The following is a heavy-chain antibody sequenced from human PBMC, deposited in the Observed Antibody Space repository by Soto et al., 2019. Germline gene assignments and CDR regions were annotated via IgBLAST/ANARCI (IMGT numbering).Heavy chain of an antibody. D-gene: IGHD3-22*01. CDR3: AKEQLAMTVVVADYFDS. CDR1: GFTFSTYG. J-gene: IGHJ4*02. CDR2: ISYDGGSK. Sequence: QVQLVESGGGVVQPGKSLRLSCAASGFTFSTYGIHWVRQAPGKGLEWVALISYDGGSKYYGDSVKGRFIISRDNSHNTVSLQMNSLRADDTAEYLCAKEQLAMTVVVADYFDSWGQGTLVTVSS. V-gene: IGHV3-30*18.